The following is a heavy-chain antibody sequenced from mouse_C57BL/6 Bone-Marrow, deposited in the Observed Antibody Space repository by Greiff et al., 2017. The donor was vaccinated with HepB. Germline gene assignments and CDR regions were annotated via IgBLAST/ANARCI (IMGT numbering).Heavy chain of an antibody. D-gene: IGHD1-1*01. Sequence: ESGPGLVKPSQSLSLTCSVTGYSITSGYYWNWIRQFPGNKLEWMGYISYDGSNNYNPSLKNRISITRDTSKNQFFLKLNSVTTEDTATYYCARGLYGSSSWFAYWGQGTLVTVSA. V-gene: IGHV3-6*01. J-gene: IGHJ3*01. CDR2: ISYDGSN. CDR1: GYSITSGYY. CDR3: ARGLYGSSSWFAY.